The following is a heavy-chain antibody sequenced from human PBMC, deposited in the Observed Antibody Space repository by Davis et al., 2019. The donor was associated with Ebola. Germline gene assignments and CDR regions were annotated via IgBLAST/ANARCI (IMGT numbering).Heavy chain of an antibody. CDR1: GYTFTSYG. Sequence: ASVKVSCKASGYTFTSYGISWVRQAPGQGLEWMGWISAYNGNTNYPQKLQGRVTMTTDTSTSTAYMELRSLRSDDTAVYYCARGPREGRIAVAGTWGTYYYYYGMDVWGQGTTVTVSS. J-gene: IGHJ6*02. V-gene: IGHV1-18*01. CDR2: ISAYNGNT. CDR3: ARGPREGRIAVAGTWGTYYYYYGMDV. D-gene: IGHD6-19*01.